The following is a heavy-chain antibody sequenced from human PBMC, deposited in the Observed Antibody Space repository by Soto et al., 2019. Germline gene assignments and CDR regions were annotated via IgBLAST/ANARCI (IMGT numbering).Heavy chain of an antibody. D-gene: IGHD6-13*01. CDR1: GFTFSSYG. J-gene: IGHJ4*02. Sequence: XGSRRRSCAASGFTFSSYGMHWVRQAPGKGLEWVEVISYDGSNKYYADSVKGRFTISRDNSKNTLYLQMNSLRAEDTAVYYCAKADPGVAAAGFDYWGQGSLVTVSS. CDR2: ISYDGSNK. CDR3: AKADPGVAAAGFDY. V-gene: IGHV3-30*18.